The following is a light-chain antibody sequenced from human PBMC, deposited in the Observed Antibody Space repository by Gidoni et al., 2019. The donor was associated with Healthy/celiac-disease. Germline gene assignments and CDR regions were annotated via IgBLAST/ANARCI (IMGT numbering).Light chain of an antibody. Sequence: SYELTQPPSVSVSPGQTASITCSGDKLGDKYACWYQQKPGQSPVLVIYQDSKRPSGIPERFSGSNSGNTATLTISGTQAMDEADYYCQAWDSWYVVFGGGTKLTVL. CDR1: KLGDKY. CDR3: QAWDSWYVV. V-gene: IGLV3-1*01. J-gene: IGLJ2*01. CDR2: QDS.